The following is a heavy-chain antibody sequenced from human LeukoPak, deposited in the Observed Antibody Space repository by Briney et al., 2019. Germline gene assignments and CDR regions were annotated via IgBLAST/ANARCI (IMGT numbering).Heavy chain of an antibody. CDR2: ISAGGDST. CDR3: AAPPRAGARPPYDY. D-gene: IGHD6-6*01. V-gene: IGHV3-23*01. CDR1: GFTFSSYG. J-gene: IGHJ4*01. Sequence: GGSLRLSCATSGFTFSSYGMSWVRQAPGKGLEWISAISAGGDSTYYADSVRGRFTISKDESKTTLFLQMNSLRAEDTAIYYCAAPPRAGARPPYDYWGHGAQVTVSS.